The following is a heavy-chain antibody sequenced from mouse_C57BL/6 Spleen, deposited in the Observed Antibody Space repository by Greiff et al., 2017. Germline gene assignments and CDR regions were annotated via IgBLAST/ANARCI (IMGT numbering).Heavy chain of an antibody. CDR1: GFTFSDYY. CDR2: INYDGSST. D-gene: IGHD1-1*01. V-gene: IGHV5-16*01. CDR3: ARDGGSSDYYAMDY. J-gene: IGHJ4*01. Sequence: EVQRVESEGGLVQPGSSMKLSCTASGFTFSDYYMAWVRQVPEKGLEWVANINYDGSSTYYLDSLKSRFIISRDNAKNILYLQMSSLKSEDTATYYCARDGGSSDYYAMDYWGQGTSVTVSS.